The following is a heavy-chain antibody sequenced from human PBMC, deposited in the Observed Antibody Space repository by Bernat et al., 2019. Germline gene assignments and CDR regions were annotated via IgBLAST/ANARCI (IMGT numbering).Heavy chain of an antibody. V-gene: IGHV3-23*04. D-gene: IGHD4-17*01. Sequence: EVQLVESGGGLVQPGRSLRLSCAASGFTFDDYAMHWVRQAPGKGLEWVSGISWNSGSGGSTYYADSVKGRFTISRDNSKNTLYLQMNSLRAEDTAVYYCAKNGNYGDYPNNWGQGTLVTVSS. CDR3: AKNGNYGDYPNN. CDR1: GFTFDDYA. CDR2: ISWNSGSGGST. J-gene: IGHJ4*02.